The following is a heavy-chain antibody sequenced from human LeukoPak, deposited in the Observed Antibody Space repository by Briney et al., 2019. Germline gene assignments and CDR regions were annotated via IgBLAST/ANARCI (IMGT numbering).Heavy chain of an antibody. V-gene: IGHV1-2*02. Sequence: ASVKVSCKASGYTFTGYQMHWVRQAPGQGLEWMGWINPNSGDTNYAQKFQGRVTMTRDTSNSTVYMELRSLRSDDTAVYYCARGSSYSSVSRASDYGGQGTLVTVP. J-gene: IGHJ4*02. CDR2: INPNSGDT. CDR3: ARGSSYSSVSRASDY. CDR1: GYTFTGYQ. D-gene: IGHD6-19*01.